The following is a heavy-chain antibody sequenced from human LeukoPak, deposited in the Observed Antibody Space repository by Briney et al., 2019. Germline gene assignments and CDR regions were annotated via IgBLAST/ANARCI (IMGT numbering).Heavy chain of an antibody. CDR3: ARDGSGSYYYGMDV. CDR1: GFTVSSNY. V-gene: IGHV3-66*01. Sequence: PGGSLRLSCAASGFTVSSNYMSWVRQAPGKGLEWVSVIYSGGSTYYADSVKGRFTISRDNSKNTLYLQMNSLRAEDTAVYYCARDGSGSYYYGMDVWGQGTTVTVSS. J-gene: IGHJ6*02. CDR2: IYSGGST. D-gene: IGHD3-10*01.